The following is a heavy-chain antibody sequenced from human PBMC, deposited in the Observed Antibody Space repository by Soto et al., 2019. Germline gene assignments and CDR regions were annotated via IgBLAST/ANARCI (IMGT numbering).Heavy chain of an antibody. CDR2: IKQDGSEK. J-gene: IGHJ4*02. V-gene: IGHV3-7*03. CDR3: ARDFKY. CDR1: GFTFSNYG. Sequence: GGSLRLSCAASGFTFSNYGMSWVRQAPGKGLEWVANIKQDGSEKYYVDSVKGRFTISRDNAKNSLYLQMNSLRAEDTAVYYCARDFKYWGQGTLVTVSS.